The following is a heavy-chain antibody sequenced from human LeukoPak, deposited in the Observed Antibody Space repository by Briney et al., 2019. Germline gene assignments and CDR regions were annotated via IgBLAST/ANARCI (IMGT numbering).Heavy chain of an antibody. Sequence: PGGSLRLSCTASGFSFSSCWMSWVRQAPGKGLEWVANIKQDGSEKYYVDSVKGRFTISRDNAKNSLFLQMNSLRAEDTAVYYCARDRPYGGVGDFDYWGQGTLVTVSS. CDR1: GFSFSSCW. CDR3: ARDRPYGGVGDFDY. D-gene: IGHD3-16*01. CDR2: IKQDGSEK. V-gene: IGHV3-7*01. J-gene: IGHJ4*02.